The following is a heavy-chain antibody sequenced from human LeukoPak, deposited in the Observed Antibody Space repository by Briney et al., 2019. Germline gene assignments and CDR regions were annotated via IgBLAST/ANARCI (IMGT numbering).Heavy chain of an antibody. CDR3: ARDSAITIFFTPLMDV. J-gene: IGHJ6*02. CDR1: GFTVSRNY. V-gene: IGHV3-53*05. D-gene: IGHD3-9*01. CDR2: IYSADSA. Sequence: GGSLRLSCAASGFTVSRNYMSWVRQAPGKGLEWVSVIYSADSAYYADSVRGRFTISRDNSKNTLYLQMNSLRAEDTAVYYCARDSAITIFFTPLMDVWGQGTTVTVSS.